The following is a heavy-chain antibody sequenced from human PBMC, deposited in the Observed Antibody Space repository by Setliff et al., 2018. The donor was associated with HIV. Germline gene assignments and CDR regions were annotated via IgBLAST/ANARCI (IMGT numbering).Heavy chain of an antibody. D-gene: IGHD6-13*01. CDR2: INHSGKT. CDR1: GGSFSGYY. J-gene: IGHJ5*02. V-gene: IGHV4-34*01. Sequence: SETLSLTCAVYGGSFSGYYWSWIRQPPGKGLEWIGEINHSGKTNYNRSLKSRVTISLDTSKNQFSLRLTSATAADTAVYYCAREGGTGRSSWYGAYWYDPWGQGTLVTVSS. CDR3: AREGGTGRSSWYGAYWYDP.